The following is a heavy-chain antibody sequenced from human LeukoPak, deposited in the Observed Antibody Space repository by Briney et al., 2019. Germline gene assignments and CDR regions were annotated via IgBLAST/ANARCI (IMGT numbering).Heavy chain of an antibody. CDR3: ARYCSGGSCGGRNAFDI. V-gene: IGHV4-4*07. CDR1: GGPISSYY. Sequence: SETLSLTCTVSGGPISSYYWSWIRQPAGKGLEWIGRIYTSGSTNYNPSLKSRVTMSVDTSKNQFSLKLSSVTAADTAVYYCARYCSGGSCGGRNAFDIWGQGTMVTVSS. D-gene: IGHD2-15*01. J-gene: IGHJ3*02. CDR2: IYTSGST.